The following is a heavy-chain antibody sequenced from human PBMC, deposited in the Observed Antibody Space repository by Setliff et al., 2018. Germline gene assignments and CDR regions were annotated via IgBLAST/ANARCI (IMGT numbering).Heavy chain of an antibody. CDR2: ISGHNGKT. D-gene: IGHD3-10*01. Sequence: ASVKVSCKASGFTFTYFGIGWVRLAPGQGLEWMGWISGHNGKTMYAQKFQDRVVMTTDTDTGTAYMELRSLRFDDSAIYYCAKEPAVSLTEAVRRSYYDYALDVWGQGTTVTVSS. CDR3: AKEPAVSLTEAVRRSYYDYALDV. CDR1: GFTFTYFG. V-gene: IGHV1-18*01. J-gene: IGHJ6*02.